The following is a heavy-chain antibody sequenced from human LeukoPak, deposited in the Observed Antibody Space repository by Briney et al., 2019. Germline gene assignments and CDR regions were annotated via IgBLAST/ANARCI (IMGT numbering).Heavy chain of an antibody. CDR2: IYTDGST. J-gene: IGHJ3*01. D-gene: IGHD3-22*01. V-gene: IGHV4-61*02. Sequence: SETLSLTCTVSGGSISSGSYYWNWIRQPAGKGLEWIGRIYTDGSTNYNPSLKSRVTIPVDTSKNHFSLTLTSVTAADTAVYYCARALDYDSSAYRLWGQGIMVTVSS. CDR3: ARALDYDSSAYRL. CDR1: GGSISSGSYY.